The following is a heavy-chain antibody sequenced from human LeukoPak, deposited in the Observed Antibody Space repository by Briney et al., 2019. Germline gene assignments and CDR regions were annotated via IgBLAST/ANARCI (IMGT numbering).Heavy chain of an antibody. CDR2: ISSSGNTR. CDR1: GFTFSDYY. J-gene: IGHJ4*02. Sequence: GGSLRLSCAASGFTFSDYYMSWIRQAPGKGLEWVSHISSSGNTRYYADSVKGRFTISRDNAKNSLYLQMNSLRAEDTTVYYCARSAVGATLHWGQGTLVTVSS. V-gene: IGHV3-11*01. D-gene: IGHD1-26*01. CDR3: ARSAVGATLH.